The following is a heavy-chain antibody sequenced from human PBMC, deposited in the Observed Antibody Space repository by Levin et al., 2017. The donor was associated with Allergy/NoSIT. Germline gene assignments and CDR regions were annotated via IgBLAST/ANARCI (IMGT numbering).Heavy chain of an antibody. V-gene: IGHV1-2*02. CDR1: GYTFTGYY. CDR3: ARGRGDAFDI. CDR2: INPNSGGT. J-gene: IGHJ3*02. Sequence: TGESLKISCKASGYTFTGYYMHWVRQAPGQGLEWMGWINPNSGGTNYAQKFQGRVTMTRDTSISTAYMELSRLRSDDTAVYYCARGRGDAFDIWGQGTMVTVSS.